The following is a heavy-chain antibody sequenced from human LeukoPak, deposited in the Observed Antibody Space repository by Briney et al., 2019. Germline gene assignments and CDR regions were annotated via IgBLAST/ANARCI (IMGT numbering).Heavy chain of an antibody. D-gene: IGHD6-19*01. CDR2: ISSSGSTI. J-gene: IGHJ4*02. CDR3: ARDPRIAVAGTGG. Sequence: GGSLRLSCAASGFTFSSYEMNWVRQAPGKGLEWVSYISSSGSTIYYADSVKGRFTISRDNAKNSLYLQMNSLRAEDTAVYYCARDPRIAVAGTGGWGQGTLVTVSS. CDR1: GFTFSSYE. V-gene: IGHV3-48*03.